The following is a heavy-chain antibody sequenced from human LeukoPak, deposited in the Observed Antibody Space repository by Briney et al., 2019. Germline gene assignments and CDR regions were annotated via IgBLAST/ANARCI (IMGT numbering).Heavy chain of an antibody. CDR3: ARSSDGIDY. Sequence: SETLSLTCTVSGGSISSSSYYWGWIRQPPGKGLEWIGSIYYSGSTYYNPSLKSRVTISVDTSKNQLSLKLSSVTAADTAVYYCARSSDGIDYWGQGTLVTVSS. CDR2: IYYSGST. CDR1: GGSISSSSYY. V-gene: IGHV4-39*01. D-gene: IGHD2-15*01. J-gene: IGHJ4*02.